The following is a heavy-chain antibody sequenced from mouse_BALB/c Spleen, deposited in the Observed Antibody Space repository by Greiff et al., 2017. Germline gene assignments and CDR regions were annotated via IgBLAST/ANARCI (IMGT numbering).Heavy chain of an antibody. V-gene: IGHV1S56*01. J-gene: IGHJ3*01. CDR3: ANQLGQAWFAY. D-gene: IGHD4-1*02. Sequence: VKLQQSGPELVKPGASVKMSCKASGYTFTSYYIHWVKQRPGQGLEWIGWIYPGDGSTKYNEKFKGKTTLTADKSSSTAYMLLSSLTSEDSAIYFCANQLGQAWFAYWGQGTLVTVSA. CDR2: IYPGDGST. CDR1: GYTFTSYY.